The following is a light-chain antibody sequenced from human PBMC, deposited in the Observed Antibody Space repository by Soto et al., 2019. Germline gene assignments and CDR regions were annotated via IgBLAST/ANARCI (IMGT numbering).Light chain of an antibody. V-gene: IGKV1-5*01. CDR3: QHYNSYSEA. CDR2: DAS. CDR1: QSISHW. Sequence: IQMTHSPSTLSASVGDSVTITCRASQSISHWLAWFQQKPGKAPELLIYDASFLESGVPSRFSGSGSGTDFTLTISSLQPEDFATYYCQHYNSYSEAFGQGTKVDIK. J-gene: IGKJ1*01.